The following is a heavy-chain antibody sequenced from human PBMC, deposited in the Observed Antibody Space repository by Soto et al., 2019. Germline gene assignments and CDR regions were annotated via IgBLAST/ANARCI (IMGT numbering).Heavy chain of an antibody. J-gene: IGHJ4*02. D-gene: IGHD2-21*02. V-gene: IGHV3-7*03. CDR1: GGSISSSSYY. CDR3: ARDIVVVTHDQYYFDY. Sequence: LQLQESGPGLVKPSETLSLTCTVSGGSISSSSYYWGWIRQPPGKGLEWVANIKQDGSEKYYVDSVKGRFTISRDNAKNSLYLQMNSLRAEDTAVYYCARDIVVVTHDQYYFDYWGQGTLVTVSS. CDR2: IKQDGSEK.